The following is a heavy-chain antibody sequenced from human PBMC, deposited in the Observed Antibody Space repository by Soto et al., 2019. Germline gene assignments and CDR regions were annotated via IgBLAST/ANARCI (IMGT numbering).Heavy chain of an antibody. CDR1: GGSMSSHY. D-gene: IGHD3-3*01. CDR2: VYSSAVT. Sequence: PSETLSLTGTLSGGSMSSHYCTWVRQPAGKGLEWIARVYSSAVTHYNPSLKSRVTISLDTYNNQFSFMMLSLTDEDTDVYYCARGQRFSDWFDPLGQGNLVTVSS. V-gene: IGHV4-4*07. CDR3: ARGQRFSDWFDP. J-gene: IGHJ5*02.